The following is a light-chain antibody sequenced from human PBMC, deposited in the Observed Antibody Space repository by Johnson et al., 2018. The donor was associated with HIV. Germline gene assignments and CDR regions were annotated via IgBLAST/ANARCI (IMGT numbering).Light chain of an antibody. CDR3: GTWDTILQTFF. J-gene: IGLJ1*01. V-gene: IGLV1-51*02. CDR2: ENN. CDR1: SSNIGNNY. Sequence: QSVLTQPPSVSAAPGQKVTISCSGSSSNIGNNYVSWYQQLPGTAPKLLIYENNKRPSGIPDRFSGSKSDTSATLGITGLQTGDEADYFCGTWDTILQTFFFGTGTEVSVL.